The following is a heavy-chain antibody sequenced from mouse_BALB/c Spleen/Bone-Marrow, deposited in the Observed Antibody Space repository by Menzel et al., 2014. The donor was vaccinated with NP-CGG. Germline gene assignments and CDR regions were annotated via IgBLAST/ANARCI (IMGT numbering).Heavy chain of an antibody. V-gene: IGHV5-4*02. CDR2: ISDAGSYT. D-gene: IGHD2-14*01. Sequence: VQLKESGGGLVKPGGSLKISCAASGFTFSDYYMYWVRQTPEKRLEWVATISDAGSYTYYPDSVKGRFTISRDNAKNNLYLQMISLKSEDTAIYYCARDGDYRYAWFAYWGQGTLVTVST. J-gene: IGHJ3*01. CDR1: GFTFSDYY. CDR3: ARDGDYRYAWFAY.